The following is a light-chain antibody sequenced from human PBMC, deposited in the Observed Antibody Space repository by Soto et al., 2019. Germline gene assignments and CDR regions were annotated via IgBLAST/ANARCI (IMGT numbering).Light chain of an antibody. CDR1: SSDVGAYNY. V-gene: IGLV2-14*01. Sequence: QSALTQPASVSGSPGQSITISCTGTSSDVGAYNYVSWYQQHPGKAPKLMIYGVNNRPSGVSNRFSGSKSGNTASLTISGLQADDEAEYHCNSFTSSSTVVFGGGTKLPVL. CDR2: GVN. J-gene: IGLJ3*02. CDR3: NSFTSSSTVV.